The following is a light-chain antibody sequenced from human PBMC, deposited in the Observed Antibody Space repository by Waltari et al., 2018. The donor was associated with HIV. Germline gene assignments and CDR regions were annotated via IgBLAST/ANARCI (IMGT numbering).Light chain of an antibody. CDR2: DGR. CDR1: NIGSES. Sequence: SYVLTQPPSVSVAPGQTARNTCGRDNIGSESVHWYQQKPGQAPVLVVYDGRDRPSGLPERSSGSNSGNTATLTIRRFDALDEVDSYSPLRDASGAHSRLFGGGTTLTVL. V-gene: IGLV3-21*02. J-gene: IGLJ3*02. CDR3: PLRDASGAHSRL.